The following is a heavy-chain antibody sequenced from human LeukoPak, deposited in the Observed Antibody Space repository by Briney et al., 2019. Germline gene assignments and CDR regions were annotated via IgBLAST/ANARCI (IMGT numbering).Heavy chain of an antibody. CDR2: ISYDGSNK. CDR3: TTDLKESGSDTTTGFQY. Sequence: GGSLRLSCAASGFTFSSYAMQWVRQAPGKGLEWVAVISYDGSNKYYADSVKGRFTISRDNSKNTLYLQVNSLKVEDTAVYYCTTDLKESGSDTTTGFQYWGQGTLVTVSS. D-gene: IGHD1-26*01. V-gene: IGHV3-30*04. CDR1: GFTFSSYA. J-gene: IGHJ4*02.